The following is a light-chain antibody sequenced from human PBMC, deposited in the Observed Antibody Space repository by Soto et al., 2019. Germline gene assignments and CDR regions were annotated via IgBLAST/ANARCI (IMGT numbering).Light chain of an antibody. CDR3: QQAHSFPLT. J-gene: IGKJ3*01. Sequence: DIQMTQSPSSVSASVGDRVTITCRASRDINKWLAWHQQKPGKAPNLLIFSASSLQSGVPSRFSGSGSGTDFTLTITHLQPEDVAIYYCQQAHSFPLTFGPGTKVDLK. CDR2: SAS. V-gene: IGKV1-12*01. CDR1: RDINKW.